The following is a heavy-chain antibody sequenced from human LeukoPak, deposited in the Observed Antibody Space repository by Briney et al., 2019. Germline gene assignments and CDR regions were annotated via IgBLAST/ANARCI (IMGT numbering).Heavy chain of an antibody. CDR2: ISGSGGST. D-gene: IGHD3-22*01. Sequence: GGSLRLSCAASGFTFSSYAMSWVRQAPGKGLEWVSAISGSGGSTYYADSVKGRFTISRDNSKNTLYLQMNSLRAEDTAVYYCAKDSFTYYYDSGGYYYENGDDYWGQGTLVTVSS. J-gene: IGHJ4*02. CDR3: AKDSFTYYYDSGGYYYENGDDY. V-gene: IGHV3-23*01. CDR1: GFTFSSYA.